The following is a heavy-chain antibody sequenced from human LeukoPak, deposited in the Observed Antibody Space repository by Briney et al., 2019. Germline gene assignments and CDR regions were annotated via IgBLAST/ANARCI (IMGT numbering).Heavy chain of an antibody. CDR1: GFTFSSYG. J-gene: IGHJ4*02. D-gene: IGHD6-19*01. V-gene: IGHV3-30*18. Sequence: GGSLRLSCAASGFTFSSYGMHWVRQAPGEGLEWVAVISYNGSNKYYADSVKGRFTISRDNSKNTLYLQMNGLRAEDTAVYYCAKDHRSSGWFDYWGQGTLVTVSS. CDR3: AKDHRSSGWFDY. CDR2: ISYNGSNK.